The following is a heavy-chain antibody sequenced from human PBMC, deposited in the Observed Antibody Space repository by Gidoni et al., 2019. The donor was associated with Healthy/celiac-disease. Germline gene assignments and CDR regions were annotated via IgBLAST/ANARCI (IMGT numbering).Heavy chain of an antibody. CDR3: ARPSSTSHAASY. J-gene: IGHJ4*02. Sequence: EVQLVQSGAAVQKLGESLKISCKGSGYSFTSYGIGWVRQMPGKGLEWLGIIYPGDSDTRYSPSFQGQVTISADKSISTAYLQWSSLKASDTAMYYCARPSSTSHAASYWGQGTLVTVSS. V-gene: IGHV5-51*01. D-gene: IGHD2-2*01. CDR2: IYPGDSDT. CDR1: GYSFTSYG.